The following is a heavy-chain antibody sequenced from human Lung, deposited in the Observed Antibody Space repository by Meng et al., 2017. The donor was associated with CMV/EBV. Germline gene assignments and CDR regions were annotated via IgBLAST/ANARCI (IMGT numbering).Heavy chain of an antibody. CDR3: ARDPGGYCRNTNCPRWFDP. CDR2: IYYSGNT. V-gene: IGHV4-31*03. D-gene: IGHD2-2*01. J-gene: IGHJ5*02. CDR1: GGSISGGDYY. Sequence: SETLSLTCTVSGGSISGGDYYWSWIRQHPGKGLEWIGYIYYSGNTYYSPSLKSRVTVSVDTSKNQFSLKLSSVTAADTAVYYCARDPGGYCRNTNCPRWFDPXGQGXLVTVSS.